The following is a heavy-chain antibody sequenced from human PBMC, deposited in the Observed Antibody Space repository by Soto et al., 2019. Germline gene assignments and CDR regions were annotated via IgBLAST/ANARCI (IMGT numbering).Heavy chain of an antibody. CDR3: ARGQAGPWLGF. Sequence: QVQLQQWGAGPLKPSETLSLICAVYGGSFSGYYWTWIRRPPGKGLEWIGEINNEGKNFYNPSLKRRVPMAVDTSNNQFSRKMTSVTAADPAVYYCARGQAGPWLGFWGQGTLVTVSS. CDR1: GGSFSGYY. D-gene: IGHD6-19*01. CDR2: INNEGKN. V-gene: IGHV4-34*01. J-gene: IGHJ5*01.